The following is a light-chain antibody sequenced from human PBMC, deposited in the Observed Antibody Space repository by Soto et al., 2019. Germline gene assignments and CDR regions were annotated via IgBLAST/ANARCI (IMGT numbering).Light chain of an antibody. CDR3: GSYTSSSTLV. Sequence: QSALTQPASVSGSPGQSITISCTGTNSDVGAYNYVSWYQHHPGKAPKLLINEVTNRPSGISNRFSGSKSGNTASLTISGLQPEDEANYYCGSYTSSSTLVFGAGTKLTVL. CDR1: NSDVGAYNY. J-gene: IGLJ2*01. CDR2: EVT. V-gene: IGLV2-14*01.